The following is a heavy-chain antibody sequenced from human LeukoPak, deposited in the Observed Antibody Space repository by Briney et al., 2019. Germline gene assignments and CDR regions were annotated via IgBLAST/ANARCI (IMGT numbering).Heavy chain of an antibody. CDR2: ITSTSNTI. Sequence: GGSLRLSCAASGFTFSRYSMSWVRQAPGKGLEWLSYITSTSNTIYYADSVKGRFTISRDNTKDSLYLQMNSLRAEDTAVYYCARDAHTGSGTYWGGVDYYYGLDVWGQGTTVTVSS. V-gene: IGHV3-48*04. J-gene: IGHJ6*02. CDR1: GFTFSRYS. CDR3: ARDAHTGSGTYWGGVDYYYGLDV. D-gene: IGHD3-10*01.